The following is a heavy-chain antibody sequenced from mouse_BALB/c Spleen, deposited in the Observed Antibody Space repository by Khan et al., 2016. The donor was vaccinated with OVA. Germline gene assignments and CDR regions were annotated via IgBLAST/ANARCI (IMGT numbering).Heavy chain of an antibody. CDR1: GYIFIDYN. CDR3: ARESGSWFPY. D-gene: IGHD3-1*01. J-gene: IGHJ3*01. V-gene: IGHV1-77*01. Sequence: VELVESGTELARPGASVKLSCKASGYIFIDYNINWVKQRTGQGLEWIGEISPGSGNTYYNEKFKGKATLTADKSYSPAYMQLNSLTSEDSAVYCWARESGSWFPYWGEGTLITVSA. CDR2: ISPGSGNT.